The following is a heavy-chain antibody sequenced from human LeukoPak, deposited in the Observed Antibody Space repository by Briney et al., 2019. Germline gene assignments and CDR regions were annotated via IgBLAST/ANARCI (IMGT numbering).Heavy chain of an antibody. CDR1: GGSISSYY. V-gene: IGHV4-4*07. CDR2: IYTSGST. D-gene: IGHD3-10*02. J-gene: IGHJ3*02. CDR3: VRITMSVAFDI. Sequence: NTSETLSLTCTVSGGSISSYYWSWIRRPAGKGLEWIGRIYTSGSTNYNPSLKSQVTMSVDTSKNQFSLKLSSVTAADTAVYYCVRITMSVAFDIWGQGTMVTVSS.